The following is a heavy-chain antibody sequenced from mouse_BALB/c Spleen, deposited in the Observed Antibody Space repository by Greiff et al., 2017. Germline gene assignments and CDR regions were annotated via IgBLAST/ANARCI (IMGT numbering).Heavy chain of an antibody. CDR1: GFTFSSYA. D-gene: IGHD6-2*01. CDR3: ARLSYYDAMDY. Sequence: DVKLVESGGGLVKPGGSLKLSCAASGFTFSSYAMSWVRQTPEKRLEWVATISSGGSYTYYPDSVKGRFTISRDNAKNTLYLQMSSLRSEDTAMYYCARLSYYDAMDYWGQGTSVTVSS. J-gene: IGHJ4*01. CDR2: ISSGGSYT. V-gene: IGHV5-9-3*01.